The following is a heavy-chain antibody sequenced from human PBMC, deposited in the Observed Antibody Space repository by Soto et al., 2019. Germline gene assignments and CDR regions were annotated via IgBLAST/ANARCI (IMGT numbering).Heavy chain of an antibody. CDR3: ARRCSSTSCYYYYGMDV. J-gene: IGHJ6*02. CDR2: ISAYNGNT. Sequence: QVQLVQSGAEVKKPGASVKVSCKASGYTFTSYGISWVRQAPGQVLEWMGWISAYNGNTNYAQKLQGRVTMTTDTSTSTAYMELRSLRSDDTAVYYCARRCSSTSCYYYYGMDVWGQGTTVTVSS. D-gene: IGHD2-2*01. CDR1: GYTFTSYG. V-gene: IGHV1-18*04.